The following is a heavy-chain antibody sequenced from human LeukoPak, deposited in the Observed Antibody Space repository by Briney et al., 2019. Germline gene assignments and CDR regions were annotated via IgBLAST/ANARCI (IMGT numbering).Heavy chain of an antibody. CDR1: GFSSNSG. J-gene: IGHJ5*02. CDR3: ARGAPDIVVVPAAIDWFDP. V-gene: IGHV3-30*03. CDR2: ISYDGSNA. D-gene: IGHD2-2*01. Sequence: PGGSLRLSCEASGFSSNSGMYWVRQAPGKGLEWVAVISYDGSNAYYGDSVKGRFTISRDDSKNSLYLQMNSLRAGDTAVYYCARGAPDIVVVPAAIDWFDPWGQGTLVTVSS.